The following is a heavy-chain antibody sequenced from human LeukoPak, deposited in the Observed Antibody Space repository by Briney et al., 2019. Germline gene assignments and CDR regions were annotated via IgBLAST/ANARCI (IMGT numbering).Heavy chain of an antibody. CDR3: ARHTTRKLNFDY. CDR1: GGSFSGYY. V-gene: IGHV4-34*01. J-gene: IGHJ4*02. CDR2: INHSGST. Sequence: SETLSLTCAVYGGSFSGYYWSWIRQPPGKGLEWIGEINHSGSTNYNPSLKSRVTISVDTSKNQFSLKLSSVTAADTAAYYCARHTTRKLNFDYWGQGTPVTVSS. D-gene: IGHD1-1*01.